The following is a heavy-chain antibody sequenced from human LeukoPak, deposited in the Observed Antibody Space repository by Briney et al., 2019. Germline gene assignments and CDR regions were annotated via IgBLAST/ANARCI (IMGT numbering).Heavy chain of an antibody. CDR3: ARDRPYSGSYPLFDP. D-gene: IGHD1-26*01. CDR2: ISSSGSII. Sequence: PGGSLRLSCAASGVTFSDYYMSWIRQAPGKGLEWVSYISSSGSIIYYADSVKGRFTISRDNAKNSLYLQMNSLRAEDTAVYYCARDRPYSGSYPLFDPWGQGTLVTVSS. CDR1: GVTFSDYY. V-gene: IGHV3-11*04. J-gene: IGHJ5*02.